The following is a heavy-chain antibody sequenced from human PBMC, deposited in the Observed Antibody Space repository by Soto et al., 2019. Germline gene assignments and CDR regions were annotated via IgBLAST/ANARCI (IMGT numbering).Heavy chain of an antibody. CDR2: ISAYNGNT. Sequence: ASVKDSCKASGYTFTSYGISWVRQAPGQGLEWMGWISAYNGNTNYADSVKGRFTISRDNSKNTLYLQMNSLRAEDTAVYYCAKALYYYDSSGPDYWGQGTLVTVSS. CDR3: AKALYYYDSSGPDY. D-gene: IGHD3-22*01. J-gene: IGHJ4*02. V-gene: IGHV1-18*01. CDR1: GYTFTSYG.